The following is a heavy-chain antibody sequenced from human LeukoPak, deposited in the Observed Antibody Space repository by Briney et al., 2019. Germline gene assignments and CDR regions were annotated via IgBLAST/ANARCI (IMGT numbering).Heavy chain of an antibody. D-gene: IGHD2-2*01. Sequence: ASVKVSCKASGYTFTGYYMHWVRQAPGQGLEWMGWINPNSGGTNYAQKFQGRVTMTRDTSISTAYMELRRLRSDDTAVFYCAREDQLLAPLQARRPLDYWGQGTLVTVSS. CDR1: GYTFTGYY. V-gene: IGHV1-2*02. CDR3: AREDQLLAPLQARRPLDY. CDR2: INPNSGGT. J-gene: IGHJ4*02.